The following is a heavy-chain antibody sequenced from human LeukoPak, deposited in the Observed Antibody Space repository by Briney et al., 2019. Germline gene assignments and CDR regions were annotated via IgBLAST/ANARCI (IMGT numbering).Heavy chain of an antibody. V-gene: IGHV3-33*01. D-gene: IGHD6-6*01. J-gene: IGHJ4*02. CDR2: IWYDGSNK. CDR1: GFAFSSYG. CDR3: ARLSLYSSSSDPPAYYFDY. Sequence: GGSLRLSCAASGFAFSSYGMHWVRQAPGKGLEWVAVIWYDGSNKYYADSVKGRLTISRDNSKNTLYLQMNSLRAEDTAVYYCARLSLYSSSSDPPAYYFDYWGQGTLVTVSS.